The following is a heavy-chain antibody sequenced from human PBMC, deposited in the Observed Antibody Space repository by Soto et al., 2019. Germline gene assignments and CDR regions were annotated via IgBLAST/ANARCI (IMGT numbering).Heavy chain of an antibody. CDR2: ISSSGSTI. J-gene: IGHJ4*02. V-gene: IGHV3-48*03. CDR3: ARDSVDTGEWDY. Sequence: PGGSLRLSCAASGFTFSSYEMNWVRQAPGKGLEWVSYISSSGSTIYYADSVKGRFTISRDNAKNSLYLQMNSLRAEDTAVYYCARDSVDTGEWDYWGQGTLVTVSS. CDR1: GFTFSSYE. D-gene: IGHD5-18*01.